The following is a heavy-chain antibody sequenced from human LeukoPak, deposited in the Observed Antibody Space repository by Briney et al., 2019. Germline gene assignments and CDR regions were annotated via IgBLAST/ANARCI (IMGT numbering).Heavy chain of an antibody. J-gene: IGHJ4*02. CDR1: GGSFSSGSYY. CDR3: ASSIAAAGRSYDY. V-gene: IGHV4-61*01. Sequence: PSETLSLTCTVSGGSFSSGSYYWSWIRQPPGKGLEWIGYIYYSGSTNYNPSLKSRVTISVDTSKNQFSLKLSSVTAADTAVYYCASSIAAAGRSYDYWGQGTLVTVSS. CDR2: IYYSGST. D-gene: IGHD6-13*01.